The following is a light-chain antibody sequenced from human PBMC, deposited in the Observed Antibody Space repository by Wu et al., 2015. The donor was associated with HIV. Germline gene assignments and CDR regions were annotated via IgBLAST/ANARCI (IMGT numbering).Light chain of an antibody. V-gene: IGKV3-20*01. J-gene: IGKJ5*01. CDR1: QSIRNNY. Sequence: EIVLTQSPATLSLSPGDSATLSCRASQSIRNNYFAWFQQKPGQAPRLLIYGASSRATGIPDRFSGSGSGTDFTLTLTRLEPEDFAVYYCQQYDASITFGQGTRLDIK. CDR2: GAS. CDR3: QQYDASIT.